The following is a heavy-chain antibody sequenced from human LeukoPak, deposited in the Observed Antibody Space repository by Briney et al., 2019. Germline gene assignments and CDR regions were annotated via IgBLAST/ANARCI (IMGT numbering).Heavy chain of an antibody. Sequence: PSETLSLTCTVSGGSISSGSYYWSWIRQPAGKGLEWIGLIYTSGSTNYNPSLKSRVTISVDTSKNQFSLKLSSVTAADTAVYYCARASLLYDFWSGYYSFDAFDIWGQGIMVTVSS. V-gene: IGHV4-61*02. D-gene: IGHD3-3*01. CDR3: ARASLLYDFWSGYYSFDAFDI. CDR2: IYTSGST. CDR1: GGSISSGSYY. J-gene: IGHJ3*02.